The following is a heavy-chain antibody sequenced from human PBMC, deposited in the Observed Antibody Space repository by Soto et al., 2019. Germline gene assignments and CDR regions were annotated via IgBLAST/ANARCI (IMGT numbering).Heavy chain of an antibody. CDR2: VTHDGTLY. Sequence: QVQLVESGGGVVQPGRSLRLSCVASGFTFSSCAMHWVRQVPGKGLEWLAVVTHDGTLYPYADSVKGRFSISRDNSRKTLYQQMNGLRPEDTAVYYCVKDRSDTWSCHYWAQGTLVTVSS. CDR3: VKDRSDTWSCHY. V-gene: IGHV3-30*18. J-gene: IGHJ4*02. CDR1: GFTFSSCA. D-gene: IGHD2-8*02.